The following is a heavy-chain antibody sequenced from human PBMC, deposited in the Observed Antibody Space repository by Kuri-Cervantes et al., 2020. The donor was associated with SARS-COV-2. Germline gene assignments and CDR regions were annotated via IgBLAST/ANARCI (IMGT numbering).Heavy chain of an antibody. D-gene: IGHD7-27*01. CDR3: ARKSNWAAFFDY. J-gene: IGHJ4*02. CDR2: IYYSGST. Sequence: LRLSCTVSGGSISRYYWSWIRQPPGKGLEWIGYIYYSGSTNYNPSLKSRVTISVDTSKNQFSLKLSSVTAADTAVYYCARKSNWAAFFDYWGQGTLVTVSS. V-gene: IGHV4-59*01. CDR1: GGSISRYY.